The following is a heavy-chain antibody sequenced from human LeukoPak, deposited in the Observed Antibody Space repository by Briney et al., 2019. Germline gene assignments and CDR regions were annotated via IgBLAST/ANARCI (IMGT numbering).Heavy chain of an antibody. Sequence: GGSLRLSCAASGFTFTDAWMSWVRQAPGKGLEWVGRVKSNTDGGTTDYAAPVKGRFTISRDDLQNTLYLQMNSLKTQDTAVYYCTTDLHPNYFYYYMDVWGKGTTVSVSS. CDR1: GFTFTDAW. V-gene: IGHV3-15*01. CDR2: VKSNTDGGTT. CDR3: TTDLHPNYFYYYMDV. J-gene: IGHJ6*03.